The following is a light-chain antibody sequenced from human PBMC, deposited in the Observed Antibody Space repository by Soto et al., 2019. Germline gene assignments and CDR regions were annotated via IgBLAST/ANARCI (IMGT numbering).Light chain of an antibody. V-gene: IGLV2-14*01. CDR2: DVS. J-gene: IGLJ1*01. Sequence: QSALTQPASVSGSPGQSIAISCTGTSSDVGGYNSVSWYQQYPGKAPKLMIHDVSNRPSGVSNRFSGSKSGNTASLTISGLQAEYEADYYCSSFTTSTSYVFGSGTKVTVL. CDR3: SSFTTSTSYV. CDR1: SSDVGGYNS.